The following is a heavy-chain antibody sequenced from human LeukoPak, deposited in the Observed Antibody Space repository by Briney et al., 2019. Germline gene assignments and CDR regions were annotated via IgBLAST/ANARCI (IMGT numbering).Heavy chain of an antibody. CDR1: GYSFASYW. V-gene: IGHV5-51*01. CDR3: ARQTVIGSINSDAFDI. CDR2: IYPGDSDT. D-gene: IGHD2/OR15-2a*01. Sequence: GESLKISCKGSGYSFASYWIGWVRQMPGKGLEWMGIIYPGDSDTRYSPSFQGQVTISADKSISTAYLQWSSLKASDTAMYYCARQTVIGSINSDAFDIWGQGTMVTVSS. J-gene: IGHJ3*02.